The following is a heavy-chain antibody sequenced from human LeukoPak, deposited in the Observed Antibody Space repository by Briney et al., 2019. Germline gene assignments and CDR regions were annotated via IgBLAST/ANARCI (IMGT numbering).Heavy chain of an antibody. D-gene: IGHD3-10*01. J-gene: IGHJ3*02. CDR2: ISAYNGNT. CDR1: GYTFTGYY. Sequence: ASVKVSCKASGYTFTGYYMHWVRQAPGQGLEWMGWISAYNGNTNYAQKLQGRVTMTTDTFTSTAYMELRSLRSDDTAVYYCARVRSITMVRAGDAFDIWGQGTMVTVSS. CDR3: ARVRSITMVRAGDAFDI. V-gene: IGHV1-18*04.